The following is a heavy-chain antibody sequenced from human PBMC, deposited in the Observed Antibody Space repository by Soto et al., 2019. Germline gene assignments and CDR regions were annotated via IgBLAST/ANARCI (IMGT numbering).Heavy chain of an antibody. Sequence: EVQLVESGGGLVQPGESLRLSCAASGLTFRSYWMHWVRQAPGKGLVWVSRINTDGSVAMYVDSVKGRITISRYITKNILYLHMNSLRAQDTAVYYCVKVMHFWRLDSGGQGTLCTVSS. CDR3: VKVMHFWRLDS. CDR2: INTDGSVA. J-gene: IGHJ4*02. V-gene: IGHV3-74*03. D-gene: IGHD3-3*02. CDR1: GLTFRSYW.